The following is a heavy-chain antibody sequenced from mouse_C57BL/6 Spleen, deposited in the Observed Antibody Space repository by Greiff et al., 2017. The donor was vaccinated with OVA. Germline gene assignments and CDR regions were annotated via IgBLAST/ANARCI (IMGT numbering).Heavy chain of an antibody. Sequence: VQLQQSGPGLVQPSQSLSITCTVSGFSLTSYGVHWVRQSPGKGLEGLGVIWRGGSTDYNAAFMSRLSITKDNSKSQVFFKMNSLQADDTAIYYCAKRGTGTDGYFDVWGTGTTVTVSS. CDR1: GFSLTSYG. CDR3: AKRGTGTDGYFDV. V-gene: IGHV2-5*01. CDR2: IWRGGST. D-gene: IGHD4-1*01. J-gene: IGHJ1*03.